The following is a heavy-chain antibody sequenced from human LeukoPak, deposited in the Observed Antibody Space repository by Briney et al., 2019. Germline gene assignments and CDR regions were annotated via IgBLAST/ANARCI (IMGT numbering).Heavy chain of an antibody. J-gene: IGHJ5*02. CDR2: ISAYNGNT. V-gene: IGHV1-18*01. D-gene: IGHD6-13*01. CDR3: ARVYSSSWYINVDP. CDR1: GYTFTSYG. Sequence: ASVKVSYKASGYTFTSYGISWVRQAPGQGLEWMGWISAYNGNTNYAQKLQGRVTMTTDTSTSTAYMELRSLRSDDTAVYYCARVYSSSWYINVDPWGQGTLVTVSS.